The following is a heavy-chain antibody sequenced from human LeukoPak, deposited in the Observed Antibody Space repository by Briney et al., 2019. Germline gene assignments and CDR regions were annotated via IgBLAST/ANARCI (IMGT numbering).Heavy chain of an antibody. CDR1: GGPISGYY. D-gene: IGHD2-15*01. CDR2: IYYSEIT. CDR3: AGSRGSWLNWFDS. Sequence: SETLSLTCAVSGGPISGYYWSWIREPPGEGRERIGYIYYSEITNYNPSLRSRVTISVDPSKNQFSLKLSSVTAADTAVYYCAGSRGSWLNWFDSWGQGTLVTVSS. J-gene: IGHJ5*01. V-gene: IGHV4-59*03.